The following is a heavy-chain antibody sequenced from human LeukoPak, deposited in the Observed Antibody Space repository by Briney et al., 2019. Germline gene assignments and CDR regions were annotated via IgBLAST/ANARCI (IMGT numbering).Heavy chain of an antibody. Sequence: NSGGPLRLSCAASGFNFSSYSMNWLRQAPGKGLEWVSSISSSRSDIYYADSVKGRFNISRDNAKNSLYLQMSSLRAEDTAVYYCARVYSSGWDLPFDYWGQGTLVTVSS. D-gene: IGHD6-19*01. CDR1: GFNFSSYS. V-gene: IGHV3-21*01. CDR2: ISSSRSDI. CDR3: ARVYSSGWDLPFDY. J-gene: IGHJ4*02.